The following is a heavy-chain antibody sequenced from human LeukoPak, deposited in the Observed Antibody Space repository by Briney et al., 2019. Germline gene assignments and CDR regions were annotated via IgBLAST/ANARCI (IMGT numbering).Heavy chain of an antibody. J-gene: IGHJ5*02. D-gene: IGHD6-19*01. CDR2: IYYSGST. CDR1: GGSISSYY. CDR3: AREGSEWLAYNWFDP. V-gene: IGHV4-59*01. Sequence: PSETQSLTCTVSGGSISSYYWSWIRQPPGKGLEWIGYIYYSGSTNYNPSLKSRVTISVDTSKNQFSLRLSSVTAADTAVYYCAREGSEWLAYNWFDPWGQGTLVTVSS.